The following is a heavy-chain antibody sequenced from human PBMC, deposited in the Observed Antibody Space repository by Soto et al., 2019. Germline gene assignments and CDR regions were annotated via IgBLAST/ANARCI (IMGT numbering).Heavy chain of an antibody. CDR3: ARRMYYYGSGSYLYAFDI. CDR1: GYSFTSYW. D-gene: IGHD3-10*01. Sequence: GESLKISCKGSGYSFTSYWISWVRQMPGKGLEWMGRIDPSDSYTNYSPSFQGHVTISADNSISTAYLQWSSLKASDPAMYYCARRMYYYGSGSYLYAFDIWGQGTMVTVSS. J-gene: IGHJ3*02. V-gene: IGHV5-10-1*01. CDR2: IDPSDSYT.